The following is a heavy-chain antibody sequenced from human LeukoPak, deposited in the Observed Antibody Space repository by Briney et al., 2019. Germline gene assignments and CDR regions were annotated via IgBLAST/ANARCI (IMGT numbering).Heavy chain of an antibody. V-gene: IGHV3-74*01. CDR3: ARDPYQPLFFDF. CDR2: INSDGSST. Sequence: GGSLRLSCAASGFTFSSYWMHWVRQAPGRGLVWVSRINSDGSSTTYADSVKGRFTISRDNAKNTLYLQMNSLRAEDTAVYYCARDPYQPLFFDFWGQGTLVTVSS. CDR1: GFTFSSYW. D-gene: IGHD2-2*01. J-gene: IGHJ4*02.